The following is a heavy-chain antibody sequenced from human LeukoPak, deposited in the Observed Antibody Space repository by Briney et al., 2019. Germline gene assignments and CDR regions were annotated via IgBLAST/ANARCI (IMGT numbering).Heavy chain of an antibody. CDR2: ISGSGGST. Sequence: GGSLRLSCAASEFTFSSYAMSWVRQAPGKGLEWVSTISGSGGSTYYADSVKGRFTISRDNSINTLYLRMNSLRGEDTAVYYCVQGHSSGWYWLDPWGQGTLVTVSS. J-gene: IGHJ5*02. V-gene: IGHV3-23*01. CDR3: VQGHSSGWYWLDP. CDR1: EFTFSSYA. D-gene: IGHD6-19*01.